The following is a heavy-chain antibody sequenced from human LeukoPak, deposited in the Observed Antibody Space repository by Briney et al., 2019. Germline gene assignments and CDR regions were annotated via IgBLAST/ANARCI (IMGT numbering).Heavy chain of an antibody. CDR2: IHRDGSST. D-gene: IGHD3-22*01. CDR1: GFTFSSYW. J-gene: IGHJ4*02. Sequence: GGSLRLSCAASGFTFSSYWMHWVRQAPGRGLVWVSRIHRDGSSTIYADSVKGRFTISRDNAKNSLYLQMNSLRAEDTAVYYCAKLGTDYDSSGYYPYFDYWGQGTLVTVSS. V-gene: IGHV3-74*01. CDR3: AKLGTDYDSSGYYPYFDY.